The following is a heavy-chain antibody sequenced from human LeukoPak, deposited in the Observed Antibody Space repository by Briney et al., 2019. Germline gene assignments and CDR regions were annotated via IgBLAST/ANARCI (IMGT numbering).Heavy chain of an antibody. V-gene: IGHV4-61*01. D-gene: IGHD3-22*01. Sequence: PSETLSLTCTVSGGSISSSSYYWSWIRQPPGTGLEWIGYIYYSGSTNYNPSLKSRVTISVDTSKNQFSLKLSSVTAADTAVYYCARDRRTNYYDSSGYYDYWGQGTLVTVSS. CDR1: GGSISSSSYY. CDR2: IYYSGST. CDR3: ARDRRTNYYDSSGYYDY. J-gene: IGHJ4*02.